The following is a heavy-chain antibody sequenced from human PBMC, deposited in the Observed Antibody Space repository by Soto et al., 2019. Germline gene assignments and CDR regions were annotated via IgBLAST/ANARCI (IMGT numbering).Heavy chain of an antibody. J-gene: IGHJ5*02. D-gene: IGHD6-19*01. CDR3: ARERPDGCKLDP. Sequence: QVQLQESGPVLVKPSQTLSLTCTVSGGSISSGDYYWSWIRQPPGMGLEWIGYIYYSGSTYYNPSLKSRVTISVDTSKNQFSLNLSSVTAADTAVYYCARERPDGCKLDPWGQGTLVTVSS. V-gene: IGHV4-30-4*01. CDR2: IYYSGST. CDR1: GGSISSGDYY.